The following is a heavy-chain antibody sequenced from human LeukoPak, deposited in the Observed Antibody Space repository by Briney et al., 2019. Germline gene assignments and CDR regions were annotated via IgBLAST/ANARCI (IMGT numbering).Heavy chain of an antibody. D-gene: IGHD3-10*01. CDR3: ARDPRSGSDC. V-gene: IGHV1-2*02. CDR2: INPNSGVT. Sequence: ASVKVSCKASGYTFTANYLHWVRQAPGQGPEWMGWINPNSGVTNYAQKFQGGVTMTRDTSISTAYLEVSRLRSDDTAVYYCARDPRSGSDCWGQGTLVTVSS. J-gene: IGHJ4*02. CDR1: GYTFTANY.